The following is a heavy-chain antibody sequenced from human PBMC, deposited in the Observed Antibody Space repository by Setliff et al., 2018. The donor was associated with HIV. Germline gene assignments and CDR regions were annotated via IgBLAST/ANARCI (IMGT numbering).Heavy chain of an antibody. D-gene: IGHD1-26*01. V-gene: IGHV5-51*01. CDR2: IYPGDSDT. CDR3: ARADSGDYSAFDL. J-gene: IGHJ5*02. Sequence: GESLKISCKGSGYSFTNYWIGWVRQMPGKGLEWMGIIYPGDSDTRYSPSFQGHVTISADKSIITAYLQLSSLKASDTAMYYCARADSGDYSAFDLWGQGTLVTVSS. CDR1: GYSFTNYW.